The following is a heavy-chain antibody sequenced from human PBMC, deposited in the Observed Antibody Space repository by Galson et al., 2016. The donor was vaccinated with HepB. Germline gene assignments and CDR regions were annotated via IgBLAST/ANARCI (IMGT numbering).Heavy chain of an antibody. CDR3: AREGAMIRRVLTPLDY. CDR2: VYKRGTT. J-gene: IGHJ4*02. CDR1: GGTVGSGNYY. Sequence: ETLSLTCSVSGGTVGSGNYYWTWIRQPPGEGLEWIGYVYKRGTTVYNPSLKSRVTISVDTSKNLVSLNLTSITAADTAVYFCAREGAMIRRVLTPLDYWGRGILVSVSS. V-gene: IGHV4-61*01. D-gene: IGHD3-10*01.